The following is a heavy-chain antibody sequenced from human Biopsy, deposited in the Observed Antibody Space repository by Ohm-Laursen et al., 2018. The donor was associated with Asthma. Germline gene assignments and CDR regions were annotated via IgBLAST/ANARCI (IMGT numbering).Heavy chain of an antibody. V-gene: IGHV3-7*01. J-gene: IGHJ1*01. CDR3: ARTFHFWSPYHAEHYQL. Sequence: LSLTCAVSGFTFGDYWMSWVRQVPGRGLEWVANIKHDGSENNHVDSLKGRFTISRDNAKNSLYLQMNSLRAEDTAVYYCARTFHFWSPYHAEHYQLWGQGTLVTVSS. CDR1: GFTFGDYW. D-gene: IGHD3-3*02. CDR2: IKHDGSEN.